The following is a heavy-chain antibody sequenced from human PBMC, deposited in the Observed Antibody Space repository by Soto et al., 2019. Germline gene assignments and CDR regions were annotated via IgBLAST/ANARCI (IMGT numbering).Heavy chain of an antibody. J-gene: IGHJ4*02. CDR2: IYYSGST. D-gene: IGHD3-9*01. CDR1: GGSISSGGYY. V-gene: IGHV4-31*03. Sequence: QVQLQESGPGLVKPSQTLSLTCTVSGGSISSGGYYWSWIRQHPGKGLEWIGYIYYSGSTYYNPSLKSRVTISVDTSKNQFSLKLSSVTAADTAVYYCARYDILTGPLAVYFDYWGQGTLVTVSS. CDR3: ARYDILTGPLAVYFDY.